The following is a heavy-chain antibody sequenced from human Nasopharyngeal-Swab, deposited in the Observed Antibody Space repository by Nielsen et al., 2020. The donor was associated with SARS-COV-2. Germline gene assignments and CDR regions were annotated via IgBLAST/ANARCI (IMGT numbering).Heavy chain of an antibody. CDR3: ARDGVDY. J-gene: IGHJ4*02. D-gene: IGHD3-3*01. Sequence: GESLKISCAASGFTFSSYWMNWVRQAPGKGLEWVANIKYDGSEKKYVESVKGRFTIARDNAKKSLYLQMNALRVEDTAIYYCARDGVDYWGQGTLVTVSS. CDR2: IKYDGSEK. V-gene: IGHV3-7*01. CDR1: GFTFSSYW.